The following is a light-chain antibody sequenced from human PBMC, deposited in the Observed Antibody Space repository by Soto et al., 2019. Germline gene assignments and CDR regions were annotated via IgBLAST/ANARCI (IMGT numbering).Light chain of an antibody. J-gene: IGLJ3*02. Sequence: QSALTQRASVSGSPGQSITISCTGTSSDVGSYNYVSWYQQHPGKAPKLMIYEVSNRPSGVSNRFSGSKSGNTASLTISGLQAEDEADYYCSSYTSSSTPNWVFGGGTKLTVL. V-gene: IGLV2-14*01. CDR3: SSYTSSSTPNWV. CDR2: EVS. CDR1: SSDVGSYNY.